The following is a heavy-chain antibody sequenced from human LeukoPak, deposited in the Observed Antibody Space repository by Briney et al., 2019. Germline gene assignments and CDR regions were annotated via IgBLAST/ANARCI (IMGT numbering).Heavy chain of an antibody. CDR1: GGSISSSSYY. CDR3: ARLSLITMVLDY. CDR2: IYYSGST. J-gene: IGHJ4*02. D-gene: IGHD3-10*01. Sequence: PSETLSLTCTVSGGSISSSSYYWGWIRQPPGKGLEWIGSIYYSGSTYYNPSLKSRVTISVDTSKNQLSLKLSSVTAADTAVYYCARLSLITMVLDYWGQGTLVTVSS. V-gene: IGHV4-39*01.